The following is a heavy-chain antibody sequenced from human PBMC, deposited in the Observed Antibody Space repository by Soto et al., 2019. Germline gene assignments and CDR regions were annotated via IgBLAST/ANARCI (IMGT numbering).Heavy chain of an antibody. D-gene: IGHD3-22*01. V-gene: IGHV1-69*02. CDR2: IIPILGIA. CDR1: GGTFSSYT. CDR3: ARNPNYYDSSGYYWVFDY. Sequence: ASVKVSCKASGGTFSSYTISWVRQAPGQGLEWMGRIIPILGIANYAQKFQGRVTITADKSTSTAYMELSSLRSEDTAVYYCARNPNYYDSSGYYWVFDYWGQGTLVTVSS. J-gene: IGHJ4*02.